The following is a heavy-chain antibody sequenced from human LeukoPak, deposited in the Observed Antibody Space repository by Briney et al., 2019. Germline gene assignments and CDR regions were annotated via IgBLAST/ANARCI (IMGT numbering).Heavy chain of an antibody. CDR3: ARGMEAGLDYDY. D-gene: IGHD2-8*01. CDR2: INSDGSST. J-gene: IGHJ4*02. Sequence: GGSLRLSCAASGFTFSSYWMNWVRHAPGKGLVWVSRINSDGSSTSYADSVKGRFTISRDNAKNTLYLQMNSLRAEDTAVYYCARGMEAGLDYDYWGQGTLVTVSS. CDR1: GFTFSSYW. V-gene: IGHV3-74*01.